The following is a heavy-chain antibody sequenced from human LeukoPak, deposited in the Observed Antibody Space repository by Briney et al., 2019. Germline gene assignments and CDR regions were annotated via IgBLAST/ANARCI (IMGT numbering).Heavy chain of an antibody. CDR3: ARESYDSSGYYEYNWFDP. CDR1: GFTFSSYS. J-gene: IGHJ5*02. CDR2: ISSSSSYI. V-gene: IGHV3-21*01. D-gene: IGHD3-22*01. Sequence: GGSLRLSCSASGFTFSSYSMNWVRQAPGKGLEWVSSISSSSSYIYYADSVKGRFTISRDNAKNSLYLQMNSLRAEDTAVYYCARESYDSSGYYEYNWFDPWGQGTLVTVSS.